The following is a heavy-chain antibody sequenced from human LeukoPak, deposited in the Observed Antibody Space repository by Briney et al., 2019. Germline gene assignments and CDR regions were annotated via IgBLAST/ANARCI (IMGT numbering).Heavy chain of an antibody. CDR3: ARHPGLYSLDCYYMDV. Sequence: GASVKVSCKASGYTFTNYDINWVRQATGQGLEWMGWINPNSGNTGYAQQFQDRVTITKDTSITTAYMELSGLRSDDTAVYYCARHPGLYSLDCYYMDVWGKGTTVTVSS. CDR2: INPNSGNT. J-gene: IGHJ6*03. V-gene: IGHV1-8*03. D-gene: IGHD3-10*01. CDR1: GYTFTNYD.